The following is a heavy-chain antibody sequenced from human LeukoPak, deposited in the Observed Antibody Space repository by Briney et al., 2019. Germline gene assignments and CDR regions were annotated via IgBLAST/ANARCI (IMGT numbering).Heavy chain of an antibody. V-gene: IGHV4-31*03. CDR2: IYYSGST. J-gene: IGHJ4*02. CDR3: ARDGRYCSSTSCSYYFDY. D-gene: IGHD2-2*01. CDR1: GGSISSGGYY. Sequence: PSETLSLTCTVSGGSISSGGYYWSWIRQHPGKGLEWIGYIYYSGSTYYNPSLKSRVTISVGTSKNQFSLKLSSVTAADTAVYYCARDGRYCSSTSCSYYFDYWGQGTLVTVSS.